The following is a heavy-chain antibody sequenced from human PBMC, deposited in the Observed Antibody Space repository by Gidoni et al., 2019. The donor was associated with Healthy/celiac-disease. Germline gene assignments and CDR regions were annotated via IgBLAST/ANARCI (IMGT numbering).Heavy chain of an antibody. D-gene: IGHD2-15*01. Sequence: EVQLVQSGAEVNKPGESLKISCKGSGYSFTSYWIGWVGQMPGKGLEWMGIIYPGDSDTRYSPSFQGQVTISADKSISTAYLQWSSLKASDTAMYYCASQYCSGGSCYRKGYGMDVWGQGTTVTVSS. CDR2: IYPGDSDT. J-gene: IGHJ6*02. V-gene: IGHV5-51*01. CDR1: GYSFTSYW. CDR3: ASQYCSGGSCYRKGYGMDV.